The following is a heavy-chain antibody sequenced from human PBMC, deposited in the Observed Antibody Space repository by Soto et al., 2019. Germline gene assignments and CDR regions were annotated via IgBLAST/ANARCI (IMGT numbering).Heavy chain of an antibody. CDR3: ARRSAFRGLDY. V-gene: IGHV3-21*01. Sequence: GGSLRLSCAVSGFIFSRYSMNWVRQAPGKGLEWVSSIGTSGSYIYDTDSVKGRFTISRDNTKDSLYLQMNSLRAEDTAIYYCARRSAFRGLDYWGQGTPVTVS. CDR1: GFIFSRYS. J-gene: IGHJ4*02. D-gene: IGHD6-25*01. CDR2: IGTSGSYI.